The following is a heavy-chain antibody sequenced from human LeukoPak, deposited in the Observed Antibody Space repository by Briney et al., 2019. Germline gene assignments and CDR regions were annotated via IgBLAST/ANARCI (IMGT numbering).Heavy chain of an antibody. V-gene: IGHV1-69*04. D-gene: IGHD3-3*01. CDR3: ARDRLYYDFWSVTHDAFDI. CDR2: IIPILGIA. Sequence: GASVKVSCKASGGTFSSYAISWVRQAPGQGLEWMGRIIPILGIANYAQKFQGRVTITADKSTSTAYMELSSLRSEDTAVYYCARDRLYYDFWSVTHDAFDIWGQGTMVTVSS. CDR1: GGTFSSYA. J-gene: IGHJ3*02.